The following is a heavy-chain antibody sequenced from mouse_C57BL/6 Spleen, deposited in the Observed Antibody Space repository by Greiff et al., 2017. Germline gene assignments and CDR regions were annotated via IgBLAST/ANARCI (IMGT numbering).Heavy chain of an antibody. D-gene: IGHD1-1*01. CDR3: AREEITTVGYAMDY. Sequence: EVKLEESGPGLVKPSQSLSLTCSVTGYSITSGYYWNWIRQFPGNKLEWMGYISYDGSNNYNPSLKNRISITRDTSKNQFFLKLNSVTTEDTATYYCAREEITTVGYAMDYWGQGTSVTVSS. J-gene: IGHJ4*01. CDR1: GYSITSGYY. V-gene: IGHV3-6*01. CDR2: ISYDGSN.